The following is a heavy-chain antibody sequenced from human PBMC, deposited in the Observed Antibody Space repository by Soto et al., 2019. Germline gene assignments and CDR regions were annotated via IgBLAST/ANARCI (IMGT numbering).Heavy chain of an antibody. CDR3: TTEVQLWLGYDY. CDR2: SRNKANGHTT. CDR1: GFTFSDYY. V-gene: IGHV3-72*01. Sequence: PGGSLRLSCAASGFTFSDYYMDWVRQAPGKGLEWVGRSRNKANGHTTEYAASVKCRFTVSRDDSKNTLYLQMNSLKTEDTAVYYCTTEVQLWLGYDYWGQGTLVTVSS. J-gene: IGHJ4*02. D-gene: IGHD5-18*01.